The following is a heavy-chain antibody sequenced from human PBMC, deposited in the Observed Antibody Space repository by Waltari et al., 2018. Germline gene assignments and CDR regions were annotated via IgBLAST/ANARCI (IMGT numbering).Heavy chain of an antibody. CDR3: ARGSSSSFDS. Sequence: QVQLQQSGPGLVKPSQTLSLTCAVSGDSAPVNRAAAWNWNRQSPSRGLEWMGRTYYRSKWSNEYAVSVRSRITINPDTSKNQFSLHLNSVTPEDTAVYYCARGSSSSFDSWGQGILVTVSS. CDR1: GDSAPVNRAAA. D-gene: IGHD6-13*01. J-gene: IGHJ4*02. V-gene: IGHV6-1*01. CDR2: TYYRSKWSN.